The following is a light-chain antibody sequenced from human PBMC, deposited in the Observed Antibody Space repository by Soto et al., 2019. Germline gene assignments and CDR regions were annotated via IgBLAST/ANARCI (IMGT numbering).Light chain of an antibody. CDR2: GAS. J-gene: IGKJ1*01. Sequence: EIVLTQSPGTLSLSPGERATLSCRASQSVSSSYLAWYQQKPGQAPRLLIYGASSRATGIPDRFSGSGSGTAFTLTISRLEPEEFAVYYCQQYGSSRTFGQGTKVEFK. CDR1: QSVSSSY. V-gene: IGKV3-20*01. CDR3: QQYGSSRT.